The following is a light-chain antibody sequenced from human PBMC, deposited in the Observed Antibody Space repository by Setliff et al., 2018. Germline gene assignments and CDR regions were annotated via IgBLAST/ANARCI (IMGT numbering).Light chain of an antibody. CDR3: SSYTSSSASYV. CDR1: SSDVGGYNY. CDR2: DVS. J-gene: IGLJ1*01. V-gene: IGLV2-14*03. Sequence: ALTQPASVSGSPGQSITISCTGTSSDVGGYNYVSWYQQHPGKAPKLMIYDVSNRPSGVSNRFSGSKSGNTASLTISGLQAEDETGYYCSSYTSSSASYVFGTGTKVTVL.